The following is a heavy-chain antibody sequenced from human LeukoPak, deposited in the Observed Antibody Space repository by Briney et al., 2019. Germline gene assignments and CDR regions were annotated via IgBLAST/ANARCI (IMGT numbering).Heavy chain of an antibody. V-gene: IGHV3-23*01. J-gene: IGHJ4*02. CDR1: GFTFSSYA. CDR2: ISGSGGST. D-gene: IGHD3-10*01. Sequence: GGSLRLSCAASGFTFSSYAMSWVRQAPGKGLEWVSAISGSGGSTYYADSVKGRFIISRDNSKNTLYLQMNSLGAEDTAVYYCAKEFGSGSYTLYYFDYWGQGTLVTVSS. CDR3: AKEFGSGSYTLYYFDY.